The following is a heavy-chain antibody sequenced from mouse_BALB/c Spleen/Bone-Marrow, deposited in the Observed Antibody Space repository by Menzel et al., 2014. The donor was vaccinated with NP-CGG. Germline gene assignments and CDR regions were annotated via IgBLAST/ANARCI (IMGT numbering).Heavy chain of an antibody. J-gene: IGHJ4*01. Sequence: VQLQQSRAELVRPESSVKISCKASGYAFSTYWMIWVKQRPGQGLEWIGQIYPGDGDTNYNGKFKGKATLTADKSSSTAYMQLSGLTSEDSAVYFCARGARSAMDYWGQGTSVTVSS. V-gene: IGHV1-80*01. CDR2: IYPGDGDT. CDR1: GYAFSTYW. CDR3: ARGARSAMDY.